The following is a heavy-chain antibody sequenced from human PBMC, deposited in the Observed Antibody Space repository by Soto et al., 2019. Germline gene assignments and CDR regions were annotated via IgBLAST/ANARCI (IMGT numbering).Heavy chain of an antibody. Sequence: GSGPTLVNPTQTLRLTCTFSGFSLSSSGMRVSWIRQPPEKALEWLARIDWDDDKYYSTSLRTRLTISKDTSKNQVVLTMTNMDPVDTATYYCAKTGTDGSWFDPWGQGTLVTVSS. CDR2: IDWDDDK. J-gene: IGHJ5*02. CDR1: GFSLSSSGMR. V-gene: IGHV2-70*04. D-gene: IGHD1-1*01. CDR3: AKTGTDGSWFDP.